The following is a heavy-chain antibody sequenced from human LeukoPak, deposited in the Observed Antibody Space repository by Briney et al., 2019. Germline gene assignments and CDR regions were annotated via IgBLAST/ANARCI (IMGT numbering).Heavy chain of an antibody. Sequence: GASVKVSCKASGGTFSSYAISWVRQAPGQGLEWMGRIIPIFGPANYAQKFQGRVTITTDESTSTAYMELSSLRSEDTAVYYCASRGYSYGIFDYWGQGTLVTVSS. CDR3: ASRGYSYGIFDY. J-gene: IGHJ4*02. CDR2: IIPIFGPA. V-gene: IGHV1-69*05. D-gene: IGHD5-18*01. CDR1: GGTFSSYA.